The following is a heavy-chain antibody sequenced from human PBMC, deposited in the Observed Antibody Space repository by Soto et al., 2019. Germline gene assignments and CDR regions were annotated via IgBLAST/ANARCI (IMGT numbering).Heavy chain of an antibody. CDR3: AGRIGKADY. CDR2: ISGSSSTI. CDR1: GFTFSSYS. Sequence: GGSLRLSCAAAGFTFSSYSMNWVRQAPGKELEWVSYISGSSSTIYYADSVMGRFTISRDNAKTSLYLQMNSLRDEDTAVYYCAGRIGKADYWGQGTLVTVSS. D-gene: IGHD2-15*01. V-gene: IGHV3-48*02. J-gene: IGHJ4*02.